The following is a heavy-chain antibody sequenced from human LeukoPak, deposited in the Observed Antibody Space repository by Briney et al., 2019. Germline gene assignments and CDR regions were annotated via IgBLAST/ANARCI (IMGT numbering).Heavy chain of an antibody. J-gene: IGHJ5*02. D-gene: IGHD3-16*01. V-gene: IGHV1-2*02. Sequence: ASVKVSCKASGYTFTGYYTHWVRQAPGQGLEWMGWINPNSGGTNYAQNFQGRVTMTEDTSTDTAYMELSSLTSEDTAMYYCATENFGLGSPFDPWGQGTLVTVSS. CDR3: ATENFGLGSPFDP. CDR2: INPNSGGT. CDR1: GYTFTGYY.